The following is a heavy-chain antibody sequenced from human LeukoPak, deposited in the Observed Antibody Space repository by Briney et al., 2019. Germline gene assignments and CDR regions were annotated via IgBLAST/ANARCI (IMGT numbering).Heavy chain of an antibody. Sequence: GGSLRLSCAASGFTFSSYAMHWVRQAPGKGLEWVAVISYDGSNKYYADSVKGRFTISRDNSKNTLYLQMNSLRAEDTAVYYCARDRPPQNYYDSSGYYYEFDYLGQGTLVTVSS. D-gene: IGHD3-22*01. J-gene: IGHJ4*02. CDR3: ARDRPPQNYYDSSGYYYEFDY. V-gene: IGHV3-30-3*01. CDR1: GFTFSSYA. CDR2: ISYDGSNK.